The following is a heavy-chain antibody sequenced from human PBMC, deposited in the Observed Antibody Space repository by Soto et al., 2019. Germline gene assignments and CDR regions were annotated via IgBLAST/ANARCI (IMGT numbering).Heavy chain of an antibody. V-gene: IGHV3-23*01. D-gene: IGHD6-19*01. CDR1: GFTFSSYA. CDR3: AKTPEQSLVGGYFDY. Sequence: EVQLLESGGGLVQPGGSLRLSCAASGFTFSSYAMSWVRQAPGKGLEWVSAISGSGGSTYYADSVKGRFTISRDNSKNTPNLQLNSLRAEDTAVYYCAKTPEQSLVGGYFDYWGQGTLVTVSS. CDR2: ISGSGGST. J-gene: IGHJ4*02.